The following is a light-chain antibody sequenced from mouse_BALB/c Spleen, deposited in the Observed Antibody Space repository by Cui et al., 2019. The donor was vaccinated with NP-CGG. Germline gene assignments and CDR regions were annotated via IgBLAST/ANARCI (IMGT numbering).Light chain of an antibody. Sequence: QAVLTQESAPTTSPGETVTLTCRSSTGAVKTINYANWVQEKPDHLFTGLIGGTNNRAPGVPARFSGSLIGDKAALTITGAQTEDEAIYFCALWYSNHWVFGGGTKLTVL. CDR2: GTN. CDR1: TGAVKTINY. J-gene: IGLJ1*01. V-gene: IGLV1*01. CDR3: ALWYSNHWV.